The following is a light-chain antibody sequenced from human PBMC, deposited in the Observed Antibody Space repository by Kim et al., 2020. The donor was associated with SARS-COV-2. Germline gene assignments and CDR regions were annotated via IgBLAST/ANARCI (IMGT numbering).Light chain of an antibody. CDR2: QNY. CDR3: QAWDFNRV. J-gene: IGLJ3*02. V-gene: IGLV3-1*01. CDR1: NLGDKY. Sequence: VSGSPGQTATFTGSGDNLGDKYICWYQQKSGQSPVLVIYQNYKRPSTIPERFSGSNSGNTATLTISGTQAMDEADYYCQAWDFNRVFGRGTQLTVL.